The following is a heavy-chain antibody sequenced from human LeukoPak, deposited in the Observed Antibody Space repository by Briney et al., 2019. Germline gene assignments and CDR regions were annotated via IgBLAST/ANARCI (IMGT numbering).Heavy chain of an antibody. CDR1: GFTFSSYS. Sequence: PGGSLRLSCAASGFTFSSYSMNWVRRAPGKGLEWVSYISSSSSTIYYADSVKGRFTISRDNAKNSLYLQMNSLRAEDTAVYYCARASPPSPLCWFDPWGQGTLVTVSS. CDR3: ARASPPSPLCWFDP. CDR2: ISSSSSTI. J-gene: IGHJ5*02. V-gene: IGHV3-48*04.